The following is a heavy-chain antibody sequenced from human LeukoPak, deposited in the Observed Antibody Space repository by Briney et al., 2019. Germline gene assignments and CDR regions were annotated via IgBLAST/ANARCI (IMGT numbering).Heavy chain of an antibody. CDR1: GFTFDDYA. J-gene: IGHJ4*02. Sequence: GRSLRLSCAASGFTFDDYAMHWVRQAPGKGLEWVSGISWNSGSIGYADSVKGRFTISRDNAKNSLYLQMNSLRAEDTALYYCAKASITMVRGVTLFDYWGQGTLVTVSS. CDR3: AKASITMVRGVTLFDY. D-gene: IGHD3-10*01. V-gene: IGHV3-9*01. CDR2: ISWNSGSI.